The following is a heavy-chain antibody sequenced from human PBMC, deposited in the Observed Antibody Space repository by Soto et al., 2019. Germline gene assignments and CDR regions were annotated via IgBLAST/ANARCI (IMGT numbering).Heavy chain of an antibody. Sequence: QVQLVQYGAEVKKPGSSVKVSCKASGGTFSSYTISWVRQAPGQGLEWMGRIIPILGIANYAQKFQGRVTITADKSTSTAYMELSSLRSEDTAVYYCARALCSSTSCYAATYYYYYYMYVWGKGTTVTVSS. J-gene: IGHJ6*03. CDR1: GGTFSSYT. D-gene: IGHD2-2*01. CDR3: ARALCSSTSCYAATYYYYYYMYV. CDR2: IIPILGIA. V-gene: IGHV1-69*02.